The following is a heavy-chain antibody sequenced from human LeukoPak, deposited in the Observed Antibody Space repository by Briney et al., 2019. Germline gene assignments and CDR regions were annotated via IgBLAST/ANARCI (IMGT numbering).Heavy chain of an antibody. J-gene: IGHJ6*03. Sequence: SETLSLTCTVSGGSISSSSYYWGWIRQPPGKGLEWIGCMYYSGSSYYNPSLKSRVTISVDTSKNQFSLKLSSVTAADTAVYYCAREGYYYYMDVWGKGTTVTISS. V-gene: IGHV4-39*07. CDR1: GGSISSSSYY. CDR3: AREGYYYYMDV. CDR2: MYYSGSS.